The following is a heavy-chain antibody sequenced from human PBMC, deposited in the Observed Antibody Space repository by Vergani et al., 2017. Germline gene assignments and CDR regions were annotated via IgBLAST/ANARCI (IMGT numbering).Heavy chain of an antibody. D-gene: IGHD1-1*01. CDR1: GFTFSSYA. CDR2: ISGSGGST. CDR3: AKYRYNWNDGGDFDY. V-gene: IGHV3-23*01. J-gene: IGHJ4*02. Sequence: EVQLLESGGGLVQPGGSLRLSCAASGFTFSSYAMSWVRQAPGKGMEWVSAISGSGGSTYYADSVKGRFTISRDNSKNTLYLQMNSLRAEDTAVYYCAKYRYNWNDGGDFDYWGQGTLVTVSS.